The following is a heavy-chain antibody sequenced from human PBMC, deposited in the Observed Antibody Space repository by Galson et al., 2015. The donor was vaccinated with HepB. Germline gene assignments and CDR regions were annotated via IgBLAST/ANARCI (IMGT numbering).Heavy chain of an antibody. CDR1: RFTFSSYW. V-gene: IGHV3-7*01. CDR3: AREVRSAYYDFWSGYVTLYYFDY. CDR2: IKEDGSEK. Sequence: SLRLSCAASRFTFSSYWMSWVRQAPGKGLEWVANIKEDGSEKYYVDSVKGRFTISRDNAKNSLYVEMNSLRAEDTAVYYCAREVRSAYYDFWSGYVTLYYFDYWGQGTLVTVSS. J-gene: IGHJ4*02. D-gene: IGHD3-3*01.